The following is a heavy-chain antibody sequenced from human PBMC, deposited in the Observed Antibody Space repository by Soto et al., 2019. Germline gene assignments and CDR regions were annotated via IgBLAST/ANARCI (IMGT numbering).Heavy chain of an antibody. V-gene: IGHV4-59*12. CDR3: VRGGIAGHWFDP. CDR1: GGSISSYY. D-gene: IGHD2-21*01. Sequence: PSETLSLTCTVSGGSISSYYWSWIRQPPGKGLEWIGYIYNSGSTNYNPSLKSRVTISVDMSKNQLSLHLTSVTAADTAVYYCVRGGIAGHWFDPWGQGILVTVSS. J-gene: IGHJ5*02. CDR2: IYNSGST.